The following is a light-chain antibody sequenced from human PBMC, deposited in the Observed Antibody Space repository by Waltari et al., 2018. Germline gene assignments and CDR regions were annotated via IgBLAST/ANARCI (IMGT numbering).Light chain of an antibody. CDR2: EVN. V-gene: IGLV2-23*02. CDR1: SNDVGLYNL. Sequence: QSALTQPASVSGSPGQSITISCTGTSNDVGLYNLVSWYQHHQGKVPTLIIYEVNRRPSGVSNRFAGSKSGNTGSLTVSWLLAEDEADYFCSSDTTHTPVVFGGGTKLTVL. J-gene: IGLJ3*02. CDR3: SSDTTHTPVV.